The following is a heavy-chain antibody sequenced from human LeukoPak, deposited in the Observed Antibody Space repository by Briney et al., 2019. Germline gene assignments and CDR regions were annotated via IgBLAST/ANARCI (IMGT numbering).Heavy chain of an antibody. J-gene: IGHJ5*02. V-gene: IGHV4-39*01. CDR2: IYYSGST. D-gene: IGHD3-3*01. CDR3: ARRGLTSIFGVEFSGGWFDL. CDR1: GFTFSNYGVH. Sequence: LRLSCAVSGFTFSNYGVHWIRQPPGKGLEWIGSIYYSGSTYYNPSLKSRVTISVDTPKNQFSLKLSSVTAADTAVFYCARRGLTSIFGVEFSGGWFDLWGQGTQVTVSS.